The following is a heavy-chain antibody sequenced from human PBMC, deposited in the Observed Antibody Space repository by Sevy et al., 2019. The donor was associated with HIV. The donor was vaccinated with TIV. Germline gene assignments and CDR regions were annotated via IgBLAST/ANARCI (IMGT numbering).Heavy chain of an antibody. CDR1: GFSFGAYA. V-gene: IGHV3-49*04. CDR3: TRSRRVSGPGLTDYYYYMDV. J-gene: IGHJ6*03. CDR2: IRSKVYGGTT. Sequence: GGSLRLSCRVSGFSFGAYAMSWVRQAPGKGLECVGFIRSKVYGGTTENAASVEGRFLISRDDSKSIAYLQMNIVKIEDTAIYYCTRSRRVSGPGLTDYYYYMDVWGKGTMVTVSS. D-gene: IGHD2-2*01.